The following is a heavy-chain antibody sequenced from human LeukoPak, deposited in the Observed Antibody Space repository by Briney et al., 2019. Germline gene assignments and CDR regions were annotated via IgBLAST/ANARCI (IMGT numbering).Heavy chain of an antibody. CDR3: AKVVSSGWYVGDY. J-gene: IGHJ4*02. Sequence: GGSLRLSCAASGFTFSSYAMSWVRQAPGKGLEWVSAISGSGGSTYYADSVKGRFTISRDNSKNTQYLQMNSLRAEDTAVYYCAKVVSSGWYVGDYWGQGTLVTVSS. D-gene: IGHD6-19*01. CDR1: GFTFSSYA. CDR2: ISGSGGST. V-gene: IGHV3-23*01.